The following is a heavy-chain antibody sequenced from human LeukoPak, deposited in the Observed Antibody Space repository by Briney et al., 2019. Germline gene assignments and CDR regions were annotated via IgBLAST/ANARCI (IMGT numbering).Heavy chain of an antibody. J-gene: IGHJ4*02. CDR1: GFMFSGSA. V-gene: IGHV3-73*01. CDR2: IRSKANNYAT. D-gene: IGHD5-18*01. Sequence: GGSLKLSCAASGFMFSGSAMHWVRQASGKGLEWVGRIRSKANNYATVYAASVKDRFTISRDDSKNTAYLHMNNLKTEDTALYYCARLLNTTLVHWGQGTLVTVSS. CDR3: ARLLNTTLVH.